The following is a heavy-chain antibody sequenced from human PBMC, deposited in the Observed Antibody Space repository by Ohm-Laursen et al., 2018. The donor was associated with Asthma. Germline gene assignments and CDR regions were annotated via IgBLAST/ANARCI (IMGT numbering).Heavy chain of an antibody. CDR2: IDWDDDK. CDR1: GFSLSTSGMC. Sequence: TQTLTLTCTFSGFSLSTSGMCVSWIRQPPGKALEWLALIDWDDDKYYSTSLKTRLTISKDTSKNQVVLTMTNMDPVDTATYYCARMMRYDILTGYFDYWGQGTLVTVSS. V-gene: IGHV2-70*01. D-gene: IGHD3-9*01. CDR3: ARMMRYDILTGYFDY. J-gene: IGHJ4*02.